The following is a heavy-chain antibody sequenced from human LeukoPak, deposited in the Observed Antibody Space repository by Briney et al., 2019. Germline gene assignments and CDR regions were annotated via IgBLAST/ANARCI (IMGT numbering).Heavy chain of an antibody. J-gene: IGHJ4*02. CDR1: GFTISSSW. D-gene: IGHD5-18*01. CDR2: IKHDGSEE. CDR3: TRDRYGD. Sequence: GGSLRLSCAVSGFTISSSWMSWGRQAPRKGQELVANIKHDGSEEFYVNSLKGRFTISRDNAKNSLYLQMNSLRVEDTAVYYCTRDRYGDWGQGTLVTVSS. V-gene: IGHV3-7*05.